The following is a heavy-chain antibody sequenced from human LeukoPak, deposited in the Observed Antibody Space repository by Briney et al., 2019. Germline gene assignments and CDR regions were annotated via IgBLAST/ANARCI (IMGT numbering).Heavy chain of an antibody. D-gene: IGHD3-10*01. J-gene: IGHJ4*02. CDR3: ARDGSGSPFDY. CDR2: IYYSGST. V-gene: IGHV4-59*01. CDR1: GGSISSYY. Sequence: SETLSLTCTVSGGSISSYYWSWIRQPPGKGLEWIGYIYYSGSTNYNPSLKSRVTISVDTSKNQFSLKPSSVTAADTAVYYCARDGSGSPFDYWGQGTLVTVSS.